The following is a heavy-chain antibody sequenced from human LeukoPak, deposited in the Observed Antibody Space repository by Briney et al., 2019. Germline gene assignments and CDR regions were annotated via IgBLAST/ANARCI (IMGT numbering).Heavy chain of an antibody. V-gene: IGHV4-59*08. D-gene: IGHD6-6*01. CDR2: IYYTGST. CDR1: GGSISSYY. CDR3: ARQSYSSSSFDY. Sequence: PSETLSLTCTVSGGSISSYYWSWIRQPPGKGLEWIGYIYYTGSTNYNPSLKSRVTISVDTSKSQFSLKLSSVTAADTAVYYCARQSYSSSSFDYWGQGTLVTVSS. J-gene: IGHJ4*02.